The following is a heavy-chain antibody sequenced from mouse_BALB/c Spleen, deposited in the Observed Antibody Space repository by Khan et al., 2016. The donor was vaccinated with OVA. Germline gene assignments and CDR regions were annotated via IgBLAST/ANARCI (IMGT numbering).Heavy chain of an antibody. Sequence: VRLQQSGAELVRPGALVKLSCKASDFNIKDYYMHWVKQRPEQGLEWIGWIDPENGETVYDPKFQGKAIMTADTSSNTAYLQLSSLTSEDTAVYYCARSGYSAWFAYWGQGTLVTVSA. CDR1: DFNIKDYY. V-gene: IGHV14-1*02. J-gene: IGHJ3*01. CDR3: ARSGYSAWFAY. CDR2: IDPENGET.